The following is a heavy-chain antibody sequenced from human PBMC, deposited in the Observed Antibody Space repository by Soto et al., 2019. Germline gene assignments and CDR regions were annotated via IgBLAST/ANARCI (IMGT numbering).Heavy chain of an antibody. CDR1: GFSLSNARMG. J-gene: IGHJ4*02. Sequence: QVTLKKSGPVLVKPTETLTLTCTVSGFSLSNARMGVSWIRQPPGKALEWLAHIFSNDEKSYSTSLKSRLTISKYTSKSQVVLTMPNMDPVDTATYYCARIRWVRGYCSGGSCYWLDYWGQGTLVSVSS. CDR3: ARIRWVRGYCSGGSCYWLDY. V-gene: IGHV2-26*01. D-gene: IGHD2-15*01. CDR2: IFSNDEK.